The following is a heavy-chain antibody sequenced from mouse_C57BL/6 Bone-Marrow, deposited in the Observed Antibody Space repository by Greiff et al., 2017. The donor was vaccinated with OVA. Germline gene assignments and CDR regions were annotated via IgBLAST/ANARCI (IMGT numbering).Heavy chain of an antibody. CDR1: GFNIKNTY. CDR2: IDPAHGNT. V-gene: IGHV14-3*01. D-gene: IGHD2-1*01. CDR3: ARSGEIYYGNYSYAMDY. J-gene: IGHJ4*01. Sequence: EVQLQQSVAELVRPGASVKLSCTASGFNIKNTYMHWVKQRPEQGLEWIGRIDPAHGNTKYAPKFQGKATITADTSSNTAYLQISSLTSEDTAIYYCARSGEIYYGNYSYAMDYWGQGTSVTVSS.